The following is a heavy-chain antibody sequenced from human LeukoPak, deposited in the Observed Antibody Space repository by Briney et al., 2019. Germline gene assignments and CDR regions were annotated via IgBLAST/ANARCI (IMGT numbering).Heavy chain of an antibody. Sequence: GGSLRLSCVASGFTFSTYGMSWVRQAPGKGLEWVSAITGSGGSTYYADSVKGRFTISRDNSKNTLYLQINSPRVEDTAVYYCARDQLGAVLYFDYWGQGALVTVSS. CDR2: ITGSGGST. J-gene: IGHJ4*02. V-gene: IGHV3-23*01. D-gene: IGHD1-1*01. CDR1: GFTFSTYG. CDR3: ARDQLGAVLYFDY.